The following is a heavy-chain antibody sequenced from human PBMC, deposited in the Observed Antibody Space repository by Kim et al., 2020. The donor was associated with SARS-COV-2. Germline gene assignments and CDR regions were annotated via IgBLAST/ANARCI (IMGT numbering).Heavy chain of an antibody. CDR1: GYTFTSYA. V-gene: IGHV7-4-1*02. D-gene: IGHD3-10*01. J-gene: IGHJ5*02. Sequence: ASVKVSYKASGYTFTSYAMNWVRQAPGQGLEWMGWINTNTGNPTYAQGLTGRFVFSLDTSVSTAYLQISSLKAEDTAVYYCAREVGLYGSGSYYNSGGPFDPWGQGTLVTVSS. CDR3: AREVGLYGSGSYYNSGGPFDP. CDR2: INTNTGNP.